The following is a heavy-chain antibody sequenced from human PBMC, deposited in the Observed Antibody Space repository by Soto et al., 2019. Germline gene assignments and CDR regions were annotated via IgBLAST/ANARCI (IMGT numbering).Heavy chain of an antibody. CDR1: GFTFSNYV. CDR2: IRFSVSDT. CDR3: ASGGNWFAP. V-gene: IGHV3-21*04. Sequence: PGGSLRLSCAASGFTFSNYVMTWLRQAPGKGLEWVSSIRFSVSDTFYADSVKGRFTISRDNAKNSLYLQMNSLRAEDTAVYYCASGGNWFAPWGQGTLVTVSS. D-gene: IGHD3-16*01. J-gene: IGHJ5*02.